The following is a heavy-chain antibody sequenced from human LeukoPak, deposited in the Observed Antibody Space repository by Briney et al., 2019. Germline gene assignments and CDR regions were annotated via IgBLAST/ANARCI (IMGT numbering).Heavy chain of an antibody. CDR1: GYTFTSYY. Sequence: ASVKVSCKASGYTFTSYYMHWVRQAPGQGLEWMGIINPSGGSTSYAQKFQGRVTMTRDTSTSTVYMELSSLRSEDTAVYYCASNLKYSSSWPVGYFDLWGRGTLVTVPS. CDR3: ASNLKYSSSWPVGYFDL. V-gene: IGHV1-46*01. D-gene: IGHD6-13*01. CDR2: INPSGGST. J-gene: IGHJ2*01.